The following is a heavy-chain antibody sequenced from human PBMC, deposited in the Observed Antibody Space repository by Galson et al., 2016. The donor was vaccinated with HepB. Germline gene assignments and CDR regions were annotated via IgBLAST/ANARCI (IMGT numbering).Heavy chain of an antibody. Sequence: SVKVSCKASGYTFTSYYMHWVRQAPGQGLEWMGIIHPSGGSTSYPQKFQGRVTMTRDTSTSTVYMELSRLTSEDTAVYYCAREQVPAAIAYWGQGTLVTVSS. CDR2: IHPSGGST. CDR1: GYTFTSYY. CDR3: AREQVPAAIAY. D-gene: IGHD2-2*02. J-gene: IGHJ4*02. V-gene: IGHV1-46*03.